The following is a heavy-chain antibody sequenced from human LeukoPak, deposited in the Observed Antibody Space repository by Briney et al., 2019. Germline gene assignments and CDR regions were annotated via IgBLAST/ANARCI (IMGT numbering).Heavy chain of an antibody. CDR3: AREGIAAAALDY. Sequence: ASVKVSCKASGYTFTSYYMHWVRQAPGQGLERMGIINPSGGSTSYAQKFQGRVTMTRDTSTSTVYMELSSLRSEDTAVYYCAREGIAAAALDYWGQGTLVTVSS. CDR1: GYTFTSYY. J-gene: IGHJ4*02. CDR2: INPSGGST. V-gene: IGHV1-46*01. D-gene: IGHD6-13*01.